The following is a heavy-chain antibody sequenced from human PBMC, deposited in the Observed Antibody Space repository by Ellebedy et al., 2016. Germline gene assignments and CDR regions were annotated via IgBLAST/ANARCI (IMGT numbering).Heavy chain of an antibody. V-gene: IGHV1-18*04. CDR2: INAYNGNT. J-gene: IGHJ5*02. D-gene: IGHD3-22*01. CDR3: ARAYDSSGYSWFDP. CDR1: GYTFTSYG. Sequence: ASVKVSCKASGYTFTSYGISWVRQAPGQGPEWMGWINAYNGNTNYAQKLQGRVTMTTDTSTSTAYMELRSLRSDDTAVYYCARAYDSSGYSWFDPWGQGTLVTVSS.